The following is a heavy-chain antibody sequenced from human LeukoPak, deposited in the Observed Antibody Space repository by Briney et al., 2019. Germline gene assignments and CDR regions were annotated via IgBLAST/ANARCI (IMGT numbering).Heavy chain of an antibody. D-gene: IGHD5-12*01. CDR3: ARGVLATKRYYYMDV. V-gene: IGHV1-8*01. CDR1: GFTFTSYD. J-gene: IGHJ6*03. Sequence: ATVKVSCKASGFTFTSYDINWVRQATGQGLEWMGWMNPNSGNTGYAQKFQGRVTMTRNTSISTAYMELSSLRSEDTAVYYCARGVLATKRYYYMDVWGKGTTVTVSS. CDR2: MNPNSGNT.